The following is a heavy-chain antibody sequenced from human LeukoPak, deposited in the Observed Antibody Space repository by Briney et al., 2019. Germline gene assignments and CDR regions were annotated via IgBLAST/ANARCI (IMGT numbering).Heavy chain of an antibody. Sequence: GGSLRLSCAPSGFTFSSYAMSSVRQAAGKWREWVSAISGSGGSTFYAESVESPFTVSRDNSKNTLYLQMNSLRAEDTAVYYCATPVPHGSDPSLYYYYMDVWGKGTTVTISS. V-gene: IGHV3-23*01. D-gene: IGHD3-10*01. J-gene: IGHJ6*03. CDR1: GFTFSSYA. CDR2: ISGSGGST. CDR3: ATPVPHGSDPSLYYYYMDV.